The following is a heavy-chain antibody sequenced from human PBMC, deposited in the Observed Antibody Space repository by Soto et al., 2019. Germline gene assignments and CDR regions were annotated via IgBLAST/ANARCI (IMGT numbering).Heavy chain of an antibody. CDR1: GGSFSGYY. Sequence: SETLSLTCAVYGGSFSGYYLSWIRQPPGKGLEWIGEINHSGSTNYNPSLKSRVTISVDTSKNQFSLKLSSVTAADTAVYYCASYGSGSYRNWFDPWGQGTLVTVSS. CDR2: INHSGST. J-gene: IGHJ5*02. V-gene: IGHV4-34*01. D-gene: IGHD3-10*01. CDR3: ASYGSGSYRNWFDP.